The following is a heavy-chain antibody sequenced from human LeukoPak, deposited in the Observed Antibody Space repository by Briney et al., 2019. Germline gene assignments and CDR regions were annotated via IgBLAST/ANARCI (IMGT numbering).Heavy chain of an antibody. CDR1: GASMSSGNYF. CDR2: IHHSEST. V-gene: IGHV4-30-2*01. J-gene: IGHJ3*01. D-gene: IGHD4-11*01. CDR3: ARDADYSSYVFDP. Sequence: SETLSLTCVVSGASMSSGNYFWSCIRQAPGGALECIGYIHHSESTYYNPSLESRVTMSVDRSRNQFSLKMTSVTAADTAVYFCARDADYSSYVFDPWGHGTMVTVSS.